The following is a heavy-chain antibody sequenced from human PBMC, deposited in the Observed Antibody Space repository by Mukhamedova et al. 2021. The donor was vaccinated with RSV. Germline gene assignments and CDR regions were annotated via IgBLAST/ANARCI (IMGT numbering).Heavy chain of an antibody. D-gene: IGHD6-25*01. V-gene: IGHV3-23*01. J-gene: IGHJ5*02. CDR3: AKDTFSSGPGHWFDP. Sequence: AEYMGGRFTVSRDNSKNTLFLQLNSLRDEDTAIYFCAKDTFSSGPGHWFDPWGQGTLVTVSS.